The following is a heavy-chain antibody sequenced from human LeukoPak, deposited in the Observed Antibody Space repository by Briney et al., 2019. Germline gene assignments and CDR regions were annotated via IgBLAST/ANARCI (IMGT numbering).Heavy chain of an antibody. D-gene: IGHD2-2*01. V-gene: IGHV3-30*18. Sequence: GGSLRLSCAASGFTFSSYWMSWVRQAPGKGLEWVAVISYDGSNKYYADSVKGRFTISRDNSKNTLYLQMNSLRAEDTAVYYCAKDGIVVVPAANFDYWGQGTLVTVSS. CDR3: AKDGIVVVPAANFDY. J-gene: IGHJ4*02. CDR2: ISYDGSNK. CDR1: GFTFSSYW.